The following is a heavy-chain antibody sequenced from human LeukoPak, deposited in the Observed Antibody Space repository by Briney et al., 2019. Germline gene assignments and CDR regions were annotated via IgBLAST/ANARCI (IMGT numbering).Heavy chain of an antibody. CDR2: INSDGSST. J-gene: IGHJ3*02. CDR3: GRRAWERRDAFDI. Sequence: GGSLRLSCAASGFTFSSFWMHWVRQAPGKGLVWVSQINSDGSSTSYADSVKGRFTISRDNAKDTLFLQMNILRAEDTAVYYCGRRAWERRDAFDIWAKGQWSPSLQ. CDR1: GFTFSSFW. D-gene: IGHD1-26*01. V-gene: IGHV3-74*01.